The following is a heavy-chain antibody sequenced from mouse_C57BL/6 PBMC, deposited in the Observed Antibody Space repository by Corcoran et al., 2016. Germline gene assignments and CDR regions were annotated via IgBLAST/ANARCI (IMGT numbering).Heavy chain of an antibody. V-gene: IGHV9-3*01. CDR2: INTYSGVP. Sequence: QIQLVQSGPELKKPGETVKISCKASGYTFTTYGMSWVKQAPGKGLKWMGWINTYSGVPTYADDFKGRFAFSLETSASTAYLQINNLKNEDTATYFCARGDDYPWFAYWGQGTLVTVSA. J-gene: IGHJ3*01. D-gene: IGHD2-4*01. CDR1: GYTFTTYG. CDR3: ARGDDYPWFAY.